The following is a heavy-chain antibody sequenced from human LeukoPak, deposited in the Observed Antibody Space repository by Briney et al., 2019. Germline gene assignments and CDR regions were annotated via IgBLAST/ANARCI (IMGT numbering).Heavy chain of an antibody. CDR1: GFTSNHYA. D-gene: IGHD3-3*01. Sequence: GTSLRLSCVASGFTSNHYAMHWVRQAPGQGLEWVAGISYDGNAEYYGDAMKGRFNIARDKSKNRLFLEVNSLRTEDTAVFYCARDWGGVVLMGGFDVWGQGAQVIVSS. J-gene: IGHJ4*02. V-gene: IGHV3-30*03. CDR2: ISYDGNAE. CDR3: ARDWGGVVLMGGFDV.